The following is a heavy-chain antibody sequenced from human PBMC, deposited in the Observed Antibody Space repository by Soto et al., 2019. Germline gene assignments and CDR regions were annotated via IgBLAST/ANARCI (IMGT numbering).Heavy chain of an antibody. Sequence: QVQLVQSGAEVKKPGSSVKVSCKASGGTFSSYTISWVRQAPGQGLEWMGRIIPILGIANYAQKFQGRVTITADKSTSTAYMELSSLRSADTAVYYCATRPYCSGGSCYTPWGQGTLVTVSS. V-gene: IGHV1-69*02. CDR3: ATRPYCSGGSCYTP. J-gene: IGHJ5*02. CDR2: IIPILGIA. D-gene: IGHD2-15*01. CDR1: GGTFSSYT.